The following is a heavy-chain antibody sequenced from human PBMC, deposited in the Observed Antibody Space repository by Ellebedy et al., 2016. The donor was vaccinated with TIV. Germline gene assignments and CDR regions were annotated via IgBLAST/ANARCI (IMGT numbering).Heavy chain of an antibody. J-gene: IGHJ4*02. CDR2: ISGSGDST. D-gene: IGHD3-9*01. Sequence: GESLKISCSASGFTFNNYAMAWVRQAPGKGLEWVSTTISGSGDSTYYADSVKGRFTISRDDSASTLFLQMNSLRVEDTAIYYCAKADYDVLTGHNRYFGNWGQGTLVTVSS. V-gene: IGHV3-23*01. CDR3: AKADYDVLTGHNRYFGN. CDR1: GFTFNNYA.